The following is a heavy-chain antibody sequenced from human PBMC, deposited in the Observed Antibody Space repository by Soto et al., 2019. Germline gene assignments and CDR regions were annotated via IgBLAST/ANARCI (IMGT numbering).Heavy chain of an antibody. D-gene: IGHD3-9*01. CDR3: ARAPYDILTGYQNGFDY. CDR2: IIPILGIA. CDR1: GGTFSSYT. Sequence: SVKVSCKASGGTFSSYTISWVRQAPGQGLEWMGRIIPILGIANYAQKFQGRVTITADKSTSTAYMELSSLRSEDTAVYYCARAPYDILTGYQNGFDYWGQGTLVTVSS. V-gene: IGHV1-69*02. J-gene: IGHJ4*02.